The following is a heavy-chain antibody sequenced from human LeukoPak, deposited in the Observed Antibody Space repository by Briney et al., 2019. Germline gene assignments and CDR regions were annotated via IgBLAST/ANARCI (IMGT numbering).Heavy chain of an antibody. CDR2: MNPNSGNT. D-gene: IGHD3-22*01. CDR3: ARSSGYYLPFDY. CDR1: GYTFTSYD. J-gene: IGHJ4*02. V-gene: IGHV1-8*03. Sequence: ASVKVSCKASGYTFTSYDINWVRQATGQGLEWMGWMNPNSGNTGYAQKFQGRVTITRNTSISTAYMELSSLRSEATAVYYCARSSGYYLPFDYWGQGTLVTVSS.